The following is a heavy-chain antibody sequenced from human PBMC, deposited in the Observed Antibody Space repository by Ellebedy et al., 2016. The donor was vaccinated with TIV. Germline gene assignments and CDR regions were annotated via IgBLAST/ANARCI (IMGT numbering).Heavy chain of an antibody. CDR3: VRGLEEDSAYDFGH. CDR1: GYSFTSYY. J-gene: IGHJ4*02. Sequence: ASVKVSXKASGYSFTSYYVHWVRQAPGQGLEWMGIIPPGGDSTTFAQKFQGRVTMTTDTSTSTAYLELRSLRSDDTAVYYCVRGLEEDSAYDFGHWGQGTLVTVSS. V-gene: IGHV1-46*01. D-gene: IGHD5-12*01. CDR2: IPPGGDST.